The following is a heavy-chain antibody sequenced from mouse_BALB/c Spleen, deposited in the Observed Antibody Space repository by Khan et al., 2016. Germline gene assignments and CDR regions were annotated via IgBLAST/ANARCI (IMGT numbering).Heavy chain of an antibody. CDR2: ITYSGST. J-gene: IGHJ4*01. Sequence: EVQLQESGPGLVKPSQSLSLTCTVTGHSITSDYAWNWIRQFPGNKLEWMGYITYSGSTSYNPSLKSRISITRDTSKNQFFRQLNSVTTEDTATSYCSTTTPMDYWGQGTSVTISS. CDR1: GHSITSDYA. V-gene: IGHV3-2*02. CDR3: STTTPMDY. D-gene: IGHD1-2*01.